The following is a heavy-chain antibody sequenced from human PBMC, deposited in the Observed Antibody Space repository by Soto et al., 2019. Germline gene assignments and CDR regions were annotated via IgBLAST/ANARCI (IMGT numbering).Heavy chain of an antibody. CDR2: INHTGGT. J-gene: IGHJ6*02. Sequence: SETLSLTCAVYGGSVNGYYWNWIRQPPGKGLEWIGEINHTGGTHYNPSLKSRVTISVDTSKNQFSLKLSSVTAADTAVYYCARDTLYSSGWYPGNYYYYGMDVWGQGTTVTVSS. CDR3: ARDTLYSSGWYPGNYYYYGMDV. CDR1: GGSVNGYY. V-gene: IGHV4-34*09. D-gene: IGHD6-19*01.